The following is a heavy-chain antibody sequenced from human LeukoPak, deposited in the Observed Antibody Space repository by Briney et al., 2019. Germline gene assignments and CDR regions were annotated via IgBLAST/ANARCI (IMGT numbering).Heavy chain of an antibody. CDR3: AREVRWESYYYYFMDV. CDR2: ISAYNGNT. Sequence: ASVKVSCKASGYTFTSYGISWVRQAPVQGLEWMGWISAYNGNTNYAQKLQGRVTMTTDTSTSTAYMELRSLRSDDTAVYYCAREVRWESYYYYFMDVWGKGTTVTVSS. V-gene: IGHV1-18*01. J-gene: IGHJ6*03. D-gene: IGHD1-26*01. CDR1: GYTFTSYG.